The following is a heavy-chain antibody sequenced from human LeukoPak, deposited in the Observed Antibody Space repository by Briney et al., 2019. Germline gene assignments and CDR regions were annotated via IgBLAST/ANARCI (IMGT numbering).Heavy chain of an antibody. CDR1: GYTFTSYY. Sequence: ASVKVSCKASGYTFTSYYMHWVRQAPGQGLEWMGIINPSGGSTNYAQKFQGRVTMTRDTSTSTVFMELSSLRSEDTAVYYCARDSVRGVIIPWGMDVWGQGTTVTVSS. D-gene: IGHD3-10*01. CDR3: ARDSVRGVIIPWGMDV. V-gene: IGHV1-46*01. CDR2: INPSGGST. J-gene: IGHJ6*02.